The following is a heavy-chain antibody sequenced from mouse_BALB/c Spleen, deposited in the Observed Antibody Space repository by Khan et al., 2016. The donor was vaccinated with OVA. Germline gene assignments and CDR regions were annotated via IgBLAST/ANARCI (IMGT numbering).Heavy chain of an antibody. Sequence: DLVKPGASVKLSCKASGYTFTSYWINWIKQRPGQGLEWIGRDYPGSVSPYYNEMFKGKATVPVDNSSNTAYIQLNSLSSEDSACYVGTRSNYCGKSLGAMAYWGQGTSVTVSS. CDR3: TRSNYCGKSLGAMAY. J-gene: IGHJ4*01. V-gene: IGHV1S41*01. D-gene: IGHD1-1*01. CDR1: GYTFTSYW. CDR2: DYPGSVSP.